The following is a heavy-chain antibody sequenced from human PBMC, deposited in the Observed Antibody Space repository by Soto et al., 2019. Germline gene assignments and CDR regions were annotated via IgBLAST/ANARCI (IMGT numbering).Heavy chain of an antibody. CDR2: IIPIFDKA. Sequence: QVQLVQSGAEVKKPGSSVKVSCKGSGATFTSYGVIWVRQAPGQGLEWMGGIIPIFDKANYARKFQARLTITADKSTSTAFMELRSLRSEDTAVYYCARADIYSDYFTGAQDPWGQGTLVTVSS. J-gene: IGHJ5*02. CDR3: ARADIYSDYFTGAQDP. V-gene: IGHV1-69*06. CDR1: GATFTSYG. D-gene: IGHD4-17*01.